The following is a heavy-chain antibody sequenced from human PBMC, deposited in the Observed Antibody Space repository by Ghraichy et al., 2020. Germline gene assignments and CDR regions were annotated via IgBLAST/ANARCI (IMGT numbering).Heavy chain of an antibody. CDR1: GFTFSDHY. CDR2: TRNKANSYTT. D-gene: IGHD3-22*01. J-gene: IGHJ4*02. CDR3: ARGANYYDSSSYFDY. V-gene: IGHV3-72*01. Sequence: GGSLRLTCAASGFTFSDHYMDWVRQAPGKGLEWVGRTRNKANSYTTEYAASVKGRFTISRDDSKNSLYLQMNSLKTEDTAVYYCARGANYYDSSSYFDYWGQGTLVTVSS.